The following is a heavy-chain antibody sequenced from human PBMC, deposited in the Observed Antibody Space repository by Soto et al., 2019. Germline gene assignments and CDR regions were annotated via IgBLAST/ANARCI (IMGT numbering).Heavy chain of an antibody. J-gene: IGHJ6*02. V-gene: IGHV1-58*01. Sequence: SVKVSCKASGFTFTSSAVQWVRQARGQRLEWIGWIVVGSGNTNYAQKFQERVTITRDMSTSTAYMELSSLRSEDTAVYYCAADNRGSYYYYYYGMDVWGQGTTVTVSS. CDR1: GFTFTSSA. CDR2: IVVGSGNT. CDR3: AADNRGSYYYYYYGMDV. D-gene: IGHD3-10*01.